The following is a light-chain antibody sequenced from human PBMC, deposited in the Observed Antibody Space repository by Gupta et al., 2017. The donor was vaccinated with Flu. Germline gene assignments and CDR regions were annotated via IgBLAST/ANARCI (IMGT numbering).Light chain of an antibody. V-gene: IGLV1-51*01. CDR3: GTWDDSLSAVV. J-gene: IGLJ3*02. CDR1: TYNVGNNY. CDR2: ENT. Sequence: VTISCSGSTYNVGNNYVSWYQQLPGTAPRLLIYENTKRPSTIRDRFSGSKSGTSATLGITGLQIGDEADYFCGTWDDSLSAVVFGGGTKLTVL.